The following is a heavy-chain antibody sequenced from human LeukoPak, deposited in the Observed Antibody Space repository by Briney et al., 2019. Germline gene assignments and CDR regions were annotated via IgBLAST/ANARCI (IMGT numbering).Heavy chain of an antibody. Sequence: GASVKVSCKASGGTFSSYAISWVRQAPGQGLEWMGGIIPIFGTANYAQKFQGRVTITRNTSISTAYMELSSLRSEDTAVYYCARGLFSNDFWSGYLNYYYYYYMDVWGKGTTVTVSS. CDR3: ARGLFSNDFWSGYLNYYYYYYMDV. V-gene: IGHV1-69*05. D-gene: IGHD3-3*01. J-gene: IGHJ6*03. CDR1: GGTFSSYA. CDR2: IIPIFGTA.